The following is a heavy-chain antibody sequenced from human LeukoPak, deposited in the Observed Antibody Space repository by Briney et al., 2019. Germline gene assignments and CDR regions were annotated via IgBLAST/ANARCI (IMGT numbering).Heavy chain of an antibody. Sequence: SETLSLTCTVSGVSISSGGYYWSWIRQHPGKGLEWIGYIYYSGSTYYNPSLKSRVTISVDTSKNQFSLKLSSVTAADTAVYYCARVDIAAAGFDYWGQGTLVTVSS. J-gene: IGHJ4*02. D-gene: IGHD6-13*01. V-gene: IGHV4-31*03. CDR3: ARVDIAAAGFDY. CDR1: GVSISSGGYY. CDR2: IYYSGST.